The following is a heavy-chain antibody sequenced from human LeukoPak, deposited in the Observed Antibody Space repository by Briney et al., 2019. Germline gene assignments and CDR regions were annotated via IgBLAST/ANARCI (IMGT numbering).Heavy chain of an antibody. Sequence: GSLRLFFAASGFTFRDFAMNWVCPAPGKGLEWVSVVSGNGDTTYYADSLKGRFTISRDNSRNTLYLQMNSLRAEDTAVYHCARNAADCTTSACYDSWGQGTLVTVSS. J-gene: IGHJ4*02. CDR1: GFTFRDFA. CDR2: VSGNGDTT. V-gene: IGHV3-23*01. CDR3: ARNAADCTTSACYDS. D-gene: IGHD2-8*01.